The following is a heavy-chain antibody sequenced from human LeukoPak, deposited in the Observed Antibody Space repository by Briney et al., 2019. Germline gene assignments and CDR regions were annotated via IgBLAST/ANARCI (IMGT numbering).Heavy chain of an antibody. V-gene: IGHV3-7*03. CDR2: INHNGNVN. CDR1: GFTFSSYW. Sequence: GGSLRLSCAASGFTFSSYWMNWARQAPGKGLEWVASINHNGNVNYYVDSVKGRFTISRDNAKNSLYLQMSNLRVDDTAVYYCAKAASSSWPSYYYGMDVWGQGTTVTVSS. CDR3: AKAASSSWPSYYYGMDV. D-gene: IGHD6-13*01. J-gene: IGHJ6*02.